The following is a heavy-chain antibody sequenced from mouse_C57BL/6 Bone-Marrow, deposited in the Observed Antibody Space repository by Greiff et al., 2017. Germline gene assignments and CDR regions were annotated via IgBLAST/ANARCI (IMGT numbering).Heavy chain of an antibody. J-gene: IGHJ1*03. V-gene: IGHV1-9*01. CDR1: GYTFTGYW. CDR3: ARSPPTYYYGRSSRYCDV. CDR2: ILPGSGST. Sequence: VQLQQPGAELMKPGASVKLSCKATGYTFTGYWIEWVKQRPGHGLEWIGEILPGSGSTHYNEKFKGQATFTAATSYNPAYMQLSSLTTEDSAIYFCARSPPTYYYGRSSRYCDVWGTGTTVTVSS. D-gene: IGHD1-1*01.